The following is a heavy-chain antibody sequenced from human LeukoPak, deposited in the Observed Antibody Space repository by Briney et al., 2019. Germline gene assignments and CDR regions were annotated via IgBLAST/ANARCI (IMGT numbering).Heavy chain of an antibody. V-gene: IGHV5-51*01. Sequence: GESLKISCKGSGYTFSTCWIAWVRQMPGKGLEWMGIINPGDSDTRYSPSFQGQVTISADKSINTAYLQWSSLRASDSAMYYCARRSTDITSWTFDYWGQGTLVTVSS. CDR2: INPGDSDT. D-gene: IGHD6-13*01. CDR1: GYTFSTCW. J-gene: IGHJ4*02. CDR3: ARRSTDITSWTFDY.